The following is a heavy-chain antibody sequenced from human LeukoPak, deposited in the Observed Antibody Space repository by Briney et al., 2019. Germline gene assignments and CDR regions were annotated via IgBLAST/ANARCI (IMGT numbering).Heavy chain of an antibody. CDR3: ARLRVQNYDGNWGFDY. V-gene: IGHV4-38-2*02. Sequence: PSETLSLTCTVSGYSISSISSTYYWGWVRQSPGKGLEWIGSLYHNGTTYYNPSLQSRVTISIDTSKNQFSLKLSSVTAADTAVYYCARLRVQNYDGNWGFDYWGQGTLVTVSS. CDR1: GYSISSISSTYY. CDR2: LYHNGTT. D-gene: IGHD4-23*01. J-gene: IGHJ4*02.